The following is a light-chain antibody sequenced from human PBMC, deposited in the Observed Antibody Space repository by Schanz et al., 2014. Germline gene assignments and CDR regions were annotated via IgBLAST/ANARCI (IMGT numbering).Light chain of an antibody. CDR3: QQRNNWPPIT. CDR1: QSVSSSY. J-gene: IGKJ5*01. V-gene: IGKV3D-20*02. Sequence: EIVLTQSPGTLSLSPGERATLSCRASQSVSSSYLAWYQQKPGQAPRLLIYGASSRATGIPPRFSGSGSGTDFTLTISSLEPEDFAVYYCQQRNNWPPITFGQGTRLEIK. CDR2: GAS.